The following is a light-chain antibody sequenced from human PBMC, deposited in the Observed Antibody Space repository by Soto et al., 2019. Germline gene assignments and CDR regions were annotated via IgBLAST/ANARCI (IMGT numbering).Light chain of an antibody. CDR3: QSFDTSTWV. CDR2: EDN. Sequence: NFMLTQPHSVSESPGKTVTISCTRSSGTSNYVQWYQQRPGSSPTTVIYEDNRRPSGVPDRFSGSIDRSSNSASLTISGLRTEDEAEYYCQSFDTSTWVFGGGTKLTVL. J-gene: IGLJ3*02. V-gene: IGLV6-57*01. CDR1: SGTSNY.